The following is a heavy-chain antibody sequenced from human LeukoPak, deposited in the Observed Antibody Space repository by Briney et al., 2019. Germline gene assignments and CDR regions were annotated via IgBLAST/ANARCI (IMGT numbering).Heavy chain of an antibody. V-gene: IGHV1-3*01. Sequence: ASVKVSCKASGYTFTSYAMHWVRQAPGQRLEWMGWINAGNGNTKYSQKFQGRVTITRDTSTDTAYMELSSLRSEDTAVYYCARLKYCTNGVCYAGFDYWGQGTLVTVSS. CDR1: GYTFTSYA. D-gene: IGHD2-8*01. CDR2: INAGNGNT. J-gene: IGHJ4*02. CDR3: ARLKYCTNGVCYAGFDY.